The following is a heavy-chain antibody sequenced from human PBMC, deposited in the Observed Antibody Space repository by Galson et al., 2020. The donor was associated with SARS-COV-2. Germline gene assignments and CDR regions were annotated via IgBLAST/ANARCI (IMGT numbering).Heavy chain of an antibody. CDR3: ARGWDRGLLWFGELLTDWFDP. V-gene: IGHV4-61*02. Sequence: SETLSLTCTVSGGSISSGSYYWSWIRQPAGKGLEWIGRIYTSGSTNYNPSLKSRVTISVDTSKNQFSLKLSSVTAADTAVYYCARGWDRGLLWFGELLTDWFDPWGQGTLVTVSS. J-gene: IGHJ5*02. CDR2: IYTSGST. CDR1: GGSISSGSYY. D-gene: IGHD3-10*01.